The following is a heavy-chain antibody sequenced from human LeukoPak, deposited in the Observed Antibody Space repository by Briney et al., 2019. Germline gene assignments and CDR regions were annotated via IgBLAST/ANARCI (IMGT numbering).Heavy chain of an antibody. CDR3: SGGLRDV. CDR1: GGTFSSYA. D-gene: IGHD6-25*01. Sequence: ASVKVSCKASGGTFSSYAISWVRQAPGQGLEWMGWVNPNNGATKYAQKFEGRVTMTSDTSISTAYMELERLKSDDTAVYYCSGGLRDVWGQGTTVTVSS. V-gene: IGHV1-2*02. J-gene: IGHJ6*02. CDR2: VNPNNGAT.